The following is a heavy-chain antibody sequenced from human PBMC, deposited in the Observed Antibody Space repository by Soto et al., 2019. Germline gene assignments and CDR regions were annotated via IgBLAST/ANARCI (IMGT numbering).Heavy chain of an antibody. CDR3: ARSLGVVITSLDY. CDR1: GYTFTGYY. V-gene: IGHV1-2*02. Sequence: GASVKVSCKASGYTFTGYYMHWVRQAPGQGLEWMGWINPNSGGTNYAQKFQGRVTMTRDTSISTAYMELSRLRSDDTAVYYCARSLGVVITSLDYWGQGTLVTVSS. CDR2: INPNSGGT. D-gene: IGHD3-3*01. J-gene: IGHJ4*02.